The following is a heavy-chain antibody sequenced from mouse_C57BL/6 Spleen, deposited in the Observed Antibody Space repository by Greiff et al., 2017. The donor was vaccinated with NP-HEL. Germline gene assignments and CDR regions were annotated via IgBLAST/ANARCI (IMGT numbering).Heavy chain of an antibody. CDR1: GFTFSSYA. D-gene: IGHD1-1*01. CDR3: ARDLLTTVVATDAMDY. J-gene: IGHJ4*01. V-gene: IGHV5-4*01. CDR2: ISDGGSYT. Sequence: EVMLVESGGGLVKPGGSLKLSCAASGFTFSSYAMSWVRQTPEKRLEWVATISDGGSYTYYPDNVKGRFTISRDNAKNNLYLQMSHLKSEDTAMYYCARDLLTTVVATDAMDYWGQGTSVTVSS.